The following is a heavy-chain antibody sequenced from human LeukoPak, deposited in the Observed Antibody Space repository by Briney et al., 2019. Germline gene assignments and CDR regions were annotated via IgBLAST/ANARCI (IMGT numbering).Heavy chain of an antibody. CDR1: GFTFTSYS. V-gene: IGHV3-23*01. Sequence: GGSLRLSCAASGFTFTSYSMNWVRQAPGKGLEWVSTISGSGGSTYYADSVKGRFTISRDNSKNALYLQMNSLRVEDTAVYYCAIDPNWGTHSWGQGVLVTVSS. J-gene: IGHJ4*02. D-gene: IGHD7-27*01. CDR3: AIDPNWGTHS. CDR2: ISGSGGST.